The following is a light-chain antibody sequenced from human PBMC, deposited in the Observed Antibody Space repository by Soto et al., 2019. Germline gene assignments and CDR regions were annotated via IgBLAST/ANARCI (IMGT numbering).Light chain of an antibody. CDR1: SSDVGSYNL. V-gene: IGLV2-23*02. Sequence: QSVLTQPASVSGSPGQSITISCTGTSSDVGSYNLVSWYQQHPGKAPKLMIYEVSKRPSGVSNRFSGSKSGITASLTISGLQAEDEADYYCCSYAGSSTLVFGGGTKLTVL. CDR2: EVS. J-gene: IGLJ3*02. CDR3: CSYAGSSTLV.